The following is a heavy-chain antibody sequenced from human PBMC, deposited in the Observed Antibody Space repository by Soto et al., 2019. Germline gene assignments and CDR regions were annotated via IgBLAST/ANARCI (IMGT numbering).Heavy chain of an antibody. J-gene: IGHJ4*02. V-gene: IGHV3-30-3*01. D-gene: IGHD3-22*01. CDR3: ARDFPYYYDSSGYYYGEGEGSDY. CDR1: GFTFSSYA. Sequence: GGSLRLSCAASGFTFSSYAMHWVRQAPGKGLEWVAVISYDGSNKYYADSVKGRFTISRDNSKNTLYLQMNSLRAEDTAVYYCARDFPYYYDSSGYYYGEGEGSDYWGQGTLVTVSS. CDR2: ISYDGSNK.